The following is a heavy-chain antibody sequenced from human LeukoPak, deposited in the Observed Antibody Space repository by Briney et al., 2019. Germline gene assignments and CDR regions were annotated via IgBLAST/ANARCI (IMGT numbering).Heavy chain of an antibody. Sequence: GGSLRLSCAASGFTFSSYSMNWVRQAPGKGLEWVSSISSSSSYIYYADSVKGRFTISRDNAKNSLYLQMNNLRAEDTAVYYCARERSAMVTGFDYWGQGTLVTVSS. CDR1: GFTFSSYS. CDR3: ARERSAMVTGFDY. J-gene: IGHJ4*02. V-gene: IGHV3-21*01. CDR2: ISSSSSYI. D-gene: IGHD5-18*01.